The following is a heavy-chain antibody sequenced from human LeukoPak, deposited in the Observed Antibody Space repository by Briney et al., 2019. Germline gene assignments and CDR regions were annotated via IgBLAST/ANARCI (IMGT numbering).Heavy chain of an antibody. J-gene: IGHJ4*02. CDR2: ISSGSGGST. Sequence: PGGSLRLSCAASGFTFNNYAMSWVRQAPGKGLEWVSVISSGSGGSTYYADSVKGRFTISTDNSKNTLYMQMNSLRAEDTAGYYCAKWGSAVGRWFDYWGQGTLVTVSS. D-gene: IGHD3-10*01. V-gene: IGHV3-23*01. CDR1: GFTFNNYA. CDR3: AKWGSAVGRWFDY.